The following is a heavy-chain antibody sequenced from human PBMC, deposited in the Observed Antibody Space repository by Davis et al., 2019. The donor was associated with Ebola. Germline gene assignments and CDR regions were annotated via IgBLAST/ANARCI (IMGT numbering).Heavy chain of an antibody. D-gene: IGHD6-19*01. CDR1: GFTFSSYA. J-gene: IGHJ4*02. Sequence: GESLKISCAASGFTFSSYAMNWVRQAPGKGLEWVSGISSSDDSTYYADSVKGRFTISRDNSKNTLYLQMNSLRAEDTAVYYCAKGLGSSGWYYFDYWGQGTLVTVSS. CDR3: AKGLGSSGWYYFDY. CDR2: ISSSDDST. V-gene: IGHV3-23*01.